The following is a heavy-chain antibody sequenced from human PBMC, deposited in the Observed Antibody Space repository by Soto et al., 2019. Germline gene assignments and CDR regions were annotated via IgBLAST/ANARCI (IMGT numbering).Heavy chain of an antibody. D-gene: IGHD1-7*01. CDR3: ARSYNWNSPDAFDI. CDR1: GYTFTSYY. CDR2: INPGGGSK. V-gene: IGHV1-46*01. J-gene: IGHJ3*02. Sequence: ASVKVSCKASGYTFTSYYIHWVRQASGQGLEWMGAINPGGGSKTYAQQFQGRVTMTRDASTSTVFMELSSLKASDTAMYYCARSYNWNSPDAFDIWGQGTMVTVSS.